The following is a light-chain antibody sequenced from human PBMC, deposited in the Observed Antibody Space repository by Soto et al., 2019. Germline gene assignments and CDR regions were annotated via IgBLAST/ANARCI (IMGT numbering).Light chain of an antibody. Sequence: DIQMTQSPSSVSASVVDRGTSTCRASQGISSWLAWYQQKPGKAPKLLIYTASSLQSGVPSRFSGSGFGTDFTLTISSLQPEDFATYYCQHVNSYPLSFGGGTKVDIK. CDR2: TAS. CDR3: QHVNSYPLS. J-gene: IGKJ4*01. V-gene: IGKV1-12*01. CDR1: QGISSW.